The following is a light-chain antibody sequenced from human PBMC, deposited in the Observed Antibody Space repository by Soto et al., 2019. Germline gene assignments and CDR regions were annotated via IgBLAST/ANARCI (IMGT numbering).Light chain of an antibody. CDR1: SSNIGAGYD. CDR3: QSYDTSLSGVI. Sequence: QSVLTQTPSVSGAPGQKITMSCTGSSSNIGAGYDVHWYQQVPGAAPRLLIYADNNRPSGVPDRFSASKSGTSASLAITGLQGDDEANYDCQSYDTSLSGVIFGAGTKLTVL. CDR2: ADN. J-gene: IGLJ2*01. V-gene: IGLV1-40*01.